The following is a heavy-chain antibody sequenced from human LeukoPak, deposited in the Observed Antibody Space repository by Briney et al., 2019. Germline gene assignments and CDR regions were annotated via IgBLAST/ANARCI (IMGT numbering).Heavy chain of an antibody. CDR3: ARMIGYSYALDY. CDR2: IYYSGST. J-gene: IGHJ4*02. D-gene: IGHD5-18*01. Sequence: SETLSLTCTVSGGSISSSSYYWGWIRQPPGKGLEWIGSIYYSGSTYYNPSLKSRVTISVDTSKNQFSLKLSSVTAADTAVYYCARMIGYSYALDYWGQGTLVTVSS. V-gene: IGHV4-39*07. CDR1: GGSISSSSYY.